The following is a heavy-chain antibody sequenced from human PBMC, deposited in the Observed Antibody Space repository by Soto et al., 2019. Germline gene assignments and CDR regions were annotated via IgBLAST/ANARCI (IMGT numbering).Heavy chain of an antibody. D-gene: IGHD2-8*02. J-gene: IGHJ6*02. V-gene: IGHV1-69*13. Sequence: ASVKVSCKASGGTFSIYGFSWVRQAPGQGPEWIGGIIPILTTPNYAQKFHGRVTIVADESTTTVYMELSSLKSEDTAVYYCATPVGIAPTGEDGMDVWGQGTSVTVSS. CDR3: ATPVGIAPTGEDGMDV. CDR1: GGTFSIYG. CDR2: IIPILTTP.